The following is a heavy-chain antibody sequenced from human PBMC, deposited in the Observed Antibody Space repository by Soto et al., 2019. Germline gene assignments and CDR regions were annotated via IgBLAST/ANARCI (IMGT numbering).Heavy chain of an antibody. CDR2: IYHSGST. Sequence: QLQLQESGSGLVKPSQTLSLTCAVSGGSISSGGYSWSWIRQPPGKGLEWIGYIYHSGSTYYNPSPKRPVTKTRHQSKNQFSLKPSSVNAADTAVDYCARGGNDYGWGRYPPPRVYYRMDVWGQGTTVTVPS. J-gene: IGHJ6*02. D-gene: IGHD3-16*02. CDR3: ARGGNDYGWGRYPPPRVYYRMDV. CDR1: GGSISSGGYS. V-gene: IGHV4-30-2*01.